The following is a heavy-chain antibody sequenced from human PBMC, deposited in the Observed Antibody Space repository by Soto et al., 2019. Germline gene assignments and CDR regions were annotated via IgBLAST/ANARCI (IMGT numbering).Heavy chain of an antibody. CDR1: GFTFSSYW. D-gene: IGHD6-13*01. CDR2: INSDGSST. V-gene: IGHV3-74*01. J-gene: IGHJ4*02. CDR3: AIAAAGTDNFDY. Sequence: GGSLRLSCAASGFTFSSYWMHWVRQAPGKGLVWVSRINSDGSSTNYADSVKGRFTISRDNAKNTLYLQMNSLRAEDTAVYYCAIAAAGTDNFDYWGLGTLVTVSS.